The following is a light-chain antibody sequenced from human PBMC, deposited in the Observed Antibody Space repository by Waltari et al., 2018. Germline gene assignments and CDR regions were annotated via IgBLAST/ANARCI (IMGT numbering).Light chain of an antibody. J-gene: IGKJ1*01. CDR1: QSVTRSY. CDR2: GAS. V-gene: IGKV3-20*01. Sequence: EVVLTQSPGTLSLSPGERATLSCRASQSVTRSYLAWYQQKNGQAPRLLSYGASSRATGIPDRFSGSGSGTDFTLTISTLEPEDFAVYYCQQYDNSPQTFGQGTKVEIK. CDR3: QQYDNSPQT.